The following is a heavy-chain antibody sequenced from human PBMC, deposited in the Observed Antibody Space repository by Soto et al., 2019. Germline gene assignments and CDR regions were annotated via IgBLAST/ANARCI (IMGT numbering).Heavy chain of an antibody. V-gene: IGHV3-30*18. CDR1: GFTFSSYG. Sequence: GGSLRLSCAASGFTFSSYGMRWVRQAPGKGLEWVAVISYDGSNKYYADSVKGRFTISRDNSKNTLYLQMNSLRAEDTAVYYCAKAIDGTTVTNNWFDTWGQGTLVTVSS. D-gene: IGHD4-4*01. J-gene: IGHJ5*02. CDR3: AKAIDGTTVTNNWFDT. CDR2: ISYDGSNK.